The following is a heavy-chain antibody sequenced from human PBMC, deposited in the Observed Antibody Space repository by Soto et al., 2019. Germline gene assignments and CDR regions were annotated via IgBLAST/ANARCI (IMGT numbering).Heavy chain of an antibody. CDR2: ITGSGDYT. V-gene: IGHV3-23*01. J-gene: IGHJ4*02. CDR3: SKARYFYSSGYLYYFDY. CDR1: GFTFSNYA. D-gene: IGHD3-22*01. Sequence: EVQLLESGGGLAQPGASLRLSCAASGFTFSNYAMSWVRQAPGKGLEWVSSITGSGDYTYYADSVKGRFTISRDNSKNTLYPQMNSLRAGDTAVYYFSKARYFYSSGYLYYFDYRGQGTLITLSS.